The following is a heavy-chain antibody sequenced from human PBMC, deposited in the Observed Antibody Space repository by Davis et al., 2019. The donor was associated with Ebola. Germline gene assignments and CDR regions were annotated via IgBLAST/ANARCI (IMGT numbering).Heavy chain of an antibody. CDR3: ARGEHQLDS. CDR1: GSTFTRPGN. J-gene: IGHJ4*02. D-gene: IGHD1-1*01. Sequence: ASVKVSCKASGSTFTRPGNKYTISSVRQAPGQGLEWMGRINPNSGVTNYAQKFQDRVTMTRDTSISTAYVQVSRLRSDDTAVYYCARGEHQLDSWGQGTLLTVSS. V-gene: IGHV1-2*02. CDR2: INPNSGVT.